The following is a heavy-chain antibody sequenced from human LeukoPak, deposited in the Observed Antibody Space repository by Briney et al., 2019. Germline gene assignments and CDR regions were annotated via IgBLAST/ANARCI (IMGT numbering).Heavy chain of an antibody. CDR3: ARDPATTVTTPRFDP. CDR2: INPNSGGA. Sequence: ASVKVSCKASGYTFTGYYMHWVRQAPGQGLEWMGWINPNSGGANYAQKFQGRVTITADKSTSTAYMELSSLRSEDTAVYYCARDPATTVTTPRFDPWGQGTLVTVSS. J-gene: IGHJ5*02. D-gene: IGHD4-17*01. V-gene: IGHV1-2*02. CDR1: GYTFTGYY.